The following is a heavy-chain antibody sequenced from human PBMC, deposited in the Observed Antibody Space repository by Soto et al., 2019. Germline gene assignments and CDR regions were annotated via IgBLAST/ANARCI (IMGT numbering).Heavy chain of an antibody. V-gene: IGHV4-30-4*01. CDR3: ARGREAGDCSSTSCYDYYYGMDV. J-gene: IGHJ6*02. CDR1: GGSISSGDYY. D-gene: IGHD2-2*01. CDR2: IYYSGST. Sequence: LSLTCTVSGGSISSGDYYWSWIRQPPGKGLEWIGYIYYSGSTYYNPSLKSRVTISVDTSKNQFSLKLSSVTAADTAVYYCARGREAGDCSSTSCYDYYYGMDVWGQGTTVTVSS.